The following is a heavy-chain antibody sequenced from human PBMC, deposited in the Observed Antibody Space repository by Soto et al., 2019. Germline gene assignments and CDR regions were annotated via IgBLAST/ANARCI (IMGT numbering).Heavy chain of an antibody. Sequence: SETLSLTCTVSGGSISSSSYYWGWIRQPPGKGLEWIGSIYYSGSTYYNPSLKSRVTISVDTSKNQFSLKLSSVTAADTAVYYCARHRESVYYYYGMDVWGQGTTVTSP. CDR3: ARHRESVYYYYGMDV. CDR1: GGSISSSSYY. CDR2: IYYSGST. J-gene: IGHJ6*02. V-gene: IGHV4-39*01.